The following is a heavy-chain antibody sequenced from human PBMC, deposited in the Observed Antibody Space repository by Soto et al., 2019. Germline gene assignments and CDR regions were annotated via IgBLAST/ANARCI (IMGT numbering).Heavy chain of an antibody. J-gene: IGHJ4*02. CDR1: GYTFTSYW. D-gene: IGHD3-22*01. V-gene: IGHV5-51*01. CDR3: ARHMLVTSGLLDY. CDR2: IYPADSDT. Sequence: PGESLKISCKASGYTFTSYWIAWVRQMPGKGLEWMGVIYPADSDTRYSPSFQGQVTISADKSISTAYLEWSSLKASDTAMYYCARHMLVTSGLLDYWGQGTLVTVS.